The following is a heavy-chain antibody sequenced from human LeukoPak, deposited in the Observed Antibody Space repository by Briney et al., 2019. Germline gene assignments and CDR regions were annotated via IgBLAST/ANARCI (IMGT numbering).Heavy chain of an antibody. V-gene: IGHV3-72*01. CDR2: IRNKANSYTT. Sequence: PGGSLRLSCAVSGFTFSDYYMDWVRQAPGEGLEWVGRIRNKANSYTTEYAASVKGRFTISRDDSKNSLYLQMNSLKAEDTAMYYCARGVLWSGYFYFDYWGQGTLVTVSS. CDR1: GFTFSDYY. CDR3: ARGVLWSGYFYFDY. J-gene: IGHJ4*02. D-gene: IGHD3-3*01.